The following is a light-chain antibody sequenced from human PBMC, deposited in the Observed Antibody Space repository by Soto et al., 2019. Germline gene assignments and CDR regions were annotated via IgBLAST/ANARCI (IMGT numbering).Light chain of an antibody. Sequence: DIPMTQSPSTLSASVGDRDTITCRASQSISSYLNWYQQKPGKAPRLLIYDASNLETGVPSRFSGSGSGTDFTVTISSLQPEDIATYYCQQYDSFPITFGQGTRLEIK. CDR3: QQYDSFPIT. J-gene: IGKJ5*01. CDR2: DAS. V-gene: IGKV1-33*01. CDR1: QSISSY.